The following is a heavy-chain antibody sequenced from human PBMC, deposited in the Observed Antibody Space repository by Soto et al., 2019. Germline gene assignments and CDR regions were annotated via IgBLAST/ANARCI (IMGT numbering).Heavy chain of an antibody. CDR3: ASWGVYCTSTSCFERWFDP. Sequence: QVQLQESGPGLVKPSETLSLTCTVSGGSMSSYYWSWIRQPPGKGLEWIGYIYYSGSTNYNPSLKSRVTISLDTSKKQFSLKLSSVTAADTAVYYCASWGVYCTSTSCFERWFDPWGQGILVTVSS. D-gene: IGHD2-2*01. J-gene: IGHJ5*02. V-gene: IGHV4-59*08. CDR2: IYYSGST. CDR1: GGSMSSYY.